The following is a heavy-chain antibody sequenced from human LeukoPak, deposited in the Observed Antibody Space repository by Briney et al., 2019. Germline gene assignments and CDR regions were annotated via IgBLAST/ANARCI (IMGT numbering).Heavy chain of an antibody. Sequence: GGSLRLSCAASGFTFSGSAMHRVRQASGKGLEWVGRIRSKANSYATVYAASVKGRFTISRDDSKNTAYLQMNSLKTEDTAVYYCTRTSDILTGYTPREAYYYYYHMDVWGKGTTVTISS. CDR3: TRTSDILTGYTPREAYYYYYHMDV. V-gene: IGHV3-73*01. CDR2: IRSKANSYAT. D-gene: IGHD3-9*01. CDR1: GFTFSGSA. J-gene: IGHJ6*03.